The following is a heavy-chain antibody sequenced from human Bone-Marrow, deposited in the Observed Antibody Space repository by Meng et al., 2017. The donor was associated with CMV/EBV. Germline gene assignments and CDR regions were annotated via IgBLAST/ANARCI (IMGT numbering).Heavy chain of an antibody. Sequence: GESLKISCTASGFVFSDYYMSWIRQAPGKGLEWIGRITSRGTTMYYADSVKGRFNITRDNMENSLYLQMNGLRGEDTAVYYCARDHCSSTSCYRDAFDIWGQGTMVTVSS. J-gene: IGHJ3*02. CDR1: GFVFSDYY. CDR2: ITSRGTTM. CDR3: ARDHCSSTSCYRDAFDI. V-gene: IGHV3-11*01. D-gene: IGHD2-2*01.